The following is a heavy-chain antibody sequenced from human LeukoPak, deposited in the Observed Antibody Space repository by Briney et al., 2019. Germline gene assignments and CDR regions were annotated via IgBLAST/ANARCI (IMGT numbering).Heavy chain of an antibody. CDR3: WRKLKFAMAAFDY. CDR2: ISSTSGTM. CDR1: GFTFSTYS. J-gene: IGHJ4*02. D-gene: IGHD5-18*01. Sequence: GGSLRLSCVVSGFTFSTYSMNWVRQAPGKGLEWVSYISSTSGTMHYADSVKGRFTISRDSAKNSLYLQMNSLRAEDTAVYFCWRKLKFAMAAFDYWGQEPLVSVSS. V-gene: IGHV3-48*01.